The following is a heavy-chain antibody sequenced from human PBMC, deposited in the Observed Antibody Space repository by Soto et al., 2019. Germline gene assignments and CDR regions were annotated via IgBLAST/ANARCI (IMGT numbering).Heavy chain of an antibody. J-gene: IGHJ6*02. Sequence: GASVKVSCKASGYTFTSYDIDWVRQATGQGLEWMGWMNPNSGNTGYAQKFQGRVTMTRNTSISTAYMELSSLRSEDTAVYYCARVIRGRLNHEQWLITGLRGRYYYYGMDVWGQGTTVTASS. D-gene: IGHD6-19*01. CDR3: ARVIRGRLNHEQWLITGLRGRYYYYGMDV. V-gene: IGHV1-8*01. CDR1: GYTFTSYD. CDR2: MNPNSGNT.